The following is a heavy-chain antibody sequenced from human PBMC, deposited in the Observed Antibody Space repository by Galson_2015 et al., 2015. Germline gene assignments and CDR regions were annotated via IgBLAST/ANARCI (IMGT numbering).Heavy chain of an antibody. CDR2: ISYDGSNK. CDR3: ARGAVSIAAAGSPIFDY. Sequence: SLRLSCAASGFTFSSYAMHWVRQAPGKGLEWVAVISYDGSNKYYADSVKGRFTISRDNSKNTLYLQMNSLRAEDTAVYYCARGAVSIAAAGSPIFDYWGQGTLVAVSS. D-gene: IGHD6-13*01. V-gene: IGHV3-30-3*01. J-gene: IGHJ4*02. CDR1: GFTFSSYA.